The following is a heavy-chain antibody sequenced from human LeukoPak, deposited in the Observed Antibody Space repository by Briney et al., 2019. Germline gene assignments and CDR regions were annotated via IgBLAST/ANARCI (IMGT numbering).Heavy chain of an antibody. CDR1: GGSFSGYY. J-gene: IGHJ3*02. Sequence: PSETLSLTCAVYGGSFSGYYWSWIRQPPGKGLEWIGYIYYSGSTNYNPSLKSRVTISVDTSKNQFSLKLSSVTAADTAVYYCARGWGRDCSAGSCYFDAFDIWGQGTMVTVSS. CDR3: ARGWGRDCSAGSCYFDAFDI. V-gene: IGHV4-59*01. D-gene: IGHD2-15*01. CDR2: IYYSGST.